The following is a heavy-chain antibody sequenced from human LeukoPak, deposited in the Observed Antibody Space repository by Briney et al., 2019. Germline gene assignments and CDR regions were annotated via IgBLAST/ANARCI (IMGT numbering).Heavy chain of an antibody. CDR1: GGSISSYY. J-gene: IGHJ4*02. Sequence: PSETLSLTCTVSGGSISSYYWSWIRQPAGKELEWIGRIYTSGSTNYNPSLKSRVTMSVDMSTNQFSLKLSSVTAADTAMYYCARAGDSSGYEYYFDYWGQGTLVTVSS. CDR2: IYTSGST. CDR3: ARAGDSSGYEYYFDY. D-gene: IGHD3-22*01. V-gene: IGHV4-4*07.